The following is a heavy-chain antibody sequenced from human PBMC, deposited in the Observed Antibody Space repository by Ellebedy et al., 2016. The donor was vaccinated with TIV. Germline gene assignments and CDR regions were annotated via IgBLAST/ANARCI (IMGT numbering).Heavy chain of an antibody. D-gene: IGHD3-3*01. CDR2: IKTDGSET. V-gene: IGHV3-7*01. CDR1: GFSFSSYW. Sequence: GESLKISCVGSGFSFSSYWMSWVRQAPGKGLEWVDHIKTDGSETYYVDSVKGRFTISRENAKNALFLQMDGLRVDDSAVYYCVGFGVFNLWGQGAPVTVSS. CDR3: VGFGVFNL. J-gene: IGHJ5*02.